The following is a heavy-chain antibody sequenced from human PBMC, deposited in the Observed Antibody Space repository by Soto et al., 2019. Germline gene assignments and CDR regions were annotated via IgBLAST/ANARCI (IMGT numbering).Heavy chain of an antibody. Sequence: SETLSLTCTVSGDSIKHSYWSWIRQPPRTRLEWIGYIYYTGSTTYNPSLESRVTMSVDTSKNQFSLKLSSVNAADTAVYYCARYNRTEEAGFNLDPWGRGTLVTVFS. J-gene: IGHJ5*02. V-gene: IGHV4-59*01. CDR3: ARYNRTEEAGFNLDP. CDR2: IYYTGST. D-gene: IGHD1-1*01. CDR1: GDSIKHSY.